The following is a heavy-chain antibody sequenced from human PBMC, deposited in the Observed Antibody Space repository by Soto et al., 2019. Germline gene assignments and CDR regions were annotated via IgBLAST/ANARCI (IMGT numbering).Heavy chain of an antibody. D-gene: IGHD2-21*01. CDR3: GKDAVYNDGLWLMDH. J-gene: IGHJ4*02. V-gene: IGHV3-23*05. CDR2: IYGSGRGI. Sequence: PGGSLRLSCTASGLPHSSFAMMWVRQAPGKGLECVSGIYGSGRGIEYADSVKGRFTISRDNSKNTVYLQMTDLRADDTAVYYCGKDAVYNDGLWLMDHWGQGTQVTVSS. CDR1: GLPHSSFA.